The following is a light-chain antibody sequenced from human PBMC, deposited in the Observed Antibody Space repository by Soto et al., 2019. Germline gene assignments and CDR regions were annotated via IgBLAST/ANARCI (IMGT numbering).Light chain of an antibody. V-gene: IGKV3-11*01. CDR2: DAS. CDR1: QDITYY. J-gene: IGKJ4*01. CDR3: QQRSNWPPT. Sequence: EIVLTQSPATLSLSPGDRATLSCTASQDITYYLDWYQHKPGQAPRLLMYDASHRATGIPARFSGSRSGTDFTRSISSRESEDFAVDYCQQRSNWPPTFGGGTKVEIK.